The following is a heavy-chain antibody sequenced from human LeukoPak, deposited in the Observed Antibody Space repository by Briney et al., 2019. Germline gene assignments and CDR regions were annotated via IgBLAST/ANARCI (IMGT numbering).Heavy chain of an antibody. J-gene: IGHJ6*02. Sequence: PGGSLRLSCAASGFTFSSYAMSWVRQAPGKGLEWVSAISGSGGSTYYADSVKGRFTISRDNSKNTLYLQMNSLRAEDTAVYYCAKVQSYYYYGMDGMDVWGQGTTVTVSS. CDR2: ISGSGGST. CDR3: AKVQSYYYYGMDGMDV. V-gene: IGHV3-23*01. CDR1: GFTFSSYA. D-gene: IGHD3-22*01.